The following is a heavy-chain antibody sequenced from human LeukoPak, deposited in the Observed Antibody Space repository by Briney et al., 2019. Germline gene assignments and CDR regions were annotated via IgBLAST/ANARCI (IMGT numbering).Heavy chain of an antibody. CDR3: ARGYDILTAYQTFDY. J-gene: IGHJ4*02. Sequence: PGGSLRLSCAASGFTFSSYWMSWVRQAPGKGLEWVANIKQDGSEKYYVDSVKGRFTISRDNAKNSLYLQMNSLRAEDTAVYCCARGYDILTAYQTFDYWGQGTLVTVSS. V-gene: IGHV3-7*03. CDR2: IKQDGSEK. CDR1: GFTFSSYW. D-gene: IGHD3-9*01.